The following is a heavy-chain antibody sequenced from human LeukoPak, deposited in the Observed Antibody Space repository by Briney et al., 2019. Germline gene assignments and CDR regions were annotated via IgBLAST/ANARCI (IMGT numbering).Heavy chain of an antibody. V-gene: IGHV3-53*01. CDR3: ATRIF. CDR2: IHRDDRT. D-gene: IGHD3-3*02. J-gene: IGHJ4*02. Sequence: GGSLRLSCAASGLAVSGDYMSWVRQAPGKGLDWVSIIHRDDRTYYADSAKGRFTISRDISKNTLYLQMNALRAEDTAVYYCATRIFWGQGTLVTVSS. CDR1: GLAVSGDY.